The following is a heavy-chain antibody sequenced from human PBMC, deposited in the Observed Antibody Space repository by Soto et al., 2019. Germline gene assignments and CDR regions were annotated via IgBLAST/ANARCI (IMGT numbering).Heavy chain of an antibody. V-gene: IGHV1-69*06. CDR2: IIPIFNTT. CDR3: AREGRGKKAGYNGLVSLGY. Sequence: QVQLVQSGAEVKTPGSSLKVSCTVSGTRFSNYVISWVRQAPGQGLEWLGRIIPIFNTTQYPQKLQCRVTIPADKSTNTASLELSSLRFDDTAVYYCAREGRGKKAGYNGLVSLGYWGQGTPVTVSS. J-gene: IGHJ4*02. D-gene: IGHD2-2*02. CDR1: GTRFSNYV.